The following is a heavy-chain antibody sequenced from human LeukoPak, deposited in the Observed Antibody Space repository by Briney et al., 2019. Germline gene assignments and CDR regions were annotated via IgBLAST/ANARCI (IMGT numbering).Heavy chain of an antibody. D-gene: IGHD3-10*01. CDR2: ISSSSAYI. Sequence: GGSLRLSCAASGFTFSNYNINWVRQAPGKGLEWVSSISSSSAYIYYADSVKGRFTISRDNAKNSLYLQMNSLTAEDTAVYYCARFMIRGVIYFDYWGQGTLVTVSS. V-gene: IGHV3-21*01. CDR1: GFTFSNYN. CDR3: ARFMIRGVIYFDY. J-gene: IGHJ4*02.